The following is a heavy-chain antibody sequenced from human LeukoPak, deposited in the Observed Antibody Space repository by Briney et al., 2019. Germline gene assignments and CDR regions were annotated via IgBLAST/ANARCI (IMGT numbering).Heavy chain of an antibody. V-gene: IGHV1-24*01. CDR2: FDPEDGET. CDR3: ATGDIAVAGTDY. D-gene: IGHD6-19*01. Sequence: ASVKVSCKVSGYTLTELSMHWVRQAPGNGLEWMGGFDPEDGETIYAQKFQGRVTMTEDTSTDTAYMELSSLRSEDTAVYYCATGDIAVAGTDYWGQGTLVTVSS. J-gene: IGHJ4*02. CDR1: GYTLTELS.